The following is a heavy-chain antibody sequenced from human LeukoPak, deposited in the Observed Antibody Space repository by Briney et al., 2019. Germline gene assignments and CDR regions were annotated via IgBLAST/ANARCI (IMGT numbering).Heavy chain of an antibody. CDR1: GFTFSSYS. J-gene: IGHJ4*02. D-gene: IGHD3-16*01. CDR3: ARAISYDSPHIDY. V-gene: IGHV3-21*01. CDR2: ISSSSSYI. Sequence: GGSLRLSCAASGFTFSSYSMTWVRQAPGKGLEWVSSISSSSSYIYYADSVKGRFTISRDNAKNSLYLQMNSLRAEDTAVYYCARAISYDSPHIDYWGQGTLVTVSS.